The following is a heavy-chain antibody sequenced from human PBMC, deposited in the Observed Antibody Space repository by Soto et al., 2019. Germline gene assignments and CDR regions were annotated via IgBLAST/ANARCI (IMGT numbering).Heavy chain of an antibody. V-gene: IGHV3-30-3*01. CDR3: ARDYDPSYYFDY. J-gene: IGHJ4*02. CDR1: GFTFSSYA. Sequence: PGGSLRLSCAASGFTFSSYAMHWVRQAPGKGLEWVAVISYDGSNKYYADSVKGRFTISRDNSKNTLYLQMNSLRAEDTAVYYCARDYDPSYYFDYWGQGTLVTVSS. D-gene: IGHD5-12*01. CDR2: ISYDGSNK.